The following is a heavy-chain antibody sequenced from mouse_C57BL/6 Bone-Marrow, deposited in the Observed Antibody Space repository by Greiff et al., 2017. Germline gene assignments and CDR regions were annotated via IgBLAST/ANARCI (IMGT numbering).Heavy chain of an antibody. V-gene: IGHV1-4*01. Sequence: QVQLQQSGAELARPGASVKMSCKASGYTFTSYTMHWVKQRPGQGLEWIGYINPSSGYTKYNQKFKDKATLTADKSSSTAYMQLRSLTSEDSAVYYCARYGITTGYLDVWGTGTTVTVPS. CDR1: GYTFTSYT. D-gene: IGHD1-1*01. CDR2: INPSSGYT. J-gene: IGHJ1*03. CDR3: ARYGITTGYLDV.